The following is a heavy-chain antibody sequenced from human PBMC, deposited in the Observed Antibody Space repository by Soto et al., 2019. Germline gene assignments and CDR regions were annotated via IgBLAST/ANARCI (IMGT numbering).Heavy chain of an antibody. J-gene: IGHJ6*02. D-gene: IGHD1-1*01. CDR3: ARDRDGIYGMDV. Sequence: QVQLVESGGGVVQPGRSLRLSCAASGFTFSSYAMHWVRQAPGKGLEWVAVISYDGSNKYYADSVKGRFTISRDNSKNTLYLQMNSLRAEDTAMYYCARDRDGIYGMDVWGQGTTVTVSS. CDR2: ISYDGSNK. CDR1: GFTFSSYA. V-gene: IGHV3-30-3*01.